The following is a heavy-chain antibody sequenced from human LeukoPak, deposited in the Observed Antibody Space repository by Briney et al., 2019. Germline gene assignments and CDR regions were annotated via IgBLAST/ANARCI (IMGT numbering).Heavy chain of an antibody. CDR1: GFTFSSYG. CDR3: ARDRIVYYDKGGFDP. V-gene: IGHV3-21*01. J-gene: IGHJ5*02. CDR2: ISTGSSYI. Sequence: TPGRSLRLSCAASGFTFSSYGMHWVRQAPGKGLEWVSSISTGSSYIYYADSVRGRFTISRDNAKNSLYLQMNNLRAADTAVYYCARDRIVYYDKGGFDPWGQGTLVTVSS. D-gene: IGHD3-22*01.